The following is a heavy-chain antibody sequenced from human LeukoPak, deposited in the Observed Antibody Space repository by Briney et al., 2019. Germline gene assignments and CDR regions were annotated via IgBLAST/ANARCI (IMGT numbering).Heavy chain of an antibody. D-gene: IGHD3-10*01. CDR1: GFTFSSYE. V-gene: IGHV3-48*03. CDR3: AKGGITMVRPTDY. CDR2: ISSSGSTI. J-gene: IGHJ4*02. Sequence: GGSLRLSCAASGFTFSSYEMNWVRQAPGKGLEWVSYISSSGSTIYYADSVKGRFTISRDNSKNTLYLQMNSLRAEDTAVYYCAKGGITMVRPTDYWGQGTLVTVSS.